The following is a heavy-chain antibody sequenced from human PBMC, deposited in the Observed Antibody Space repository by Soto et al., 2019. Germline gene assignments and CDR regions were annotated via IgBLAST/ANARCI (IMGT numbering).Heavy chain of an antibody. V-gene: IGHV4-34*01. CDR3: ARSDGVVVVPAAMSYAFDI. CDR2: INHSGST. CDR1: GGSFSGYY. D-gene: IGHD2-2*01. J-gene: IGHJ3*02. Sequence: QVQLQQWGAGLLKPSETLSLTCAVYGGSFSGYYWSWIRQPPGKGLEWIGAINHSGSTNYNPSLKSRVTISVDTSKNQFSLKLSSVTAADTAVYYCARSDGVVVVPAAMSYAFDIWGQGTMVTVSS.